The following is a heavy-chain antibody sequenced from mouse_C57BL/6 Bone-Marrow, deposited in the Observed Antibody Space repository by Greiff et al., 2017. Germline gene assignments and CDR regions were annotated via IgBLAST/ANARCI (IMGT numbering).Heavy chain of an antibody. V-gene: IGHV1-47*01. CDR1: GYTFTTYP. CDR3: GKGGSYGGYYMDY. D-gene: IGHD1-1*02. Sequence: QVQLQQSGAELVKPGASVKMSCKASGYTFTTYPIEWMKQNHGKSLEWIGNFHPYNDDTKYNEKFKGKATLTVEKSSSTVYLELSRLTSDDSAVYYCGKGGSYGGYYMDYWGQGTAHTGSS. CDR2: FHPYNDDT. J-gene: IGHJ2*01.